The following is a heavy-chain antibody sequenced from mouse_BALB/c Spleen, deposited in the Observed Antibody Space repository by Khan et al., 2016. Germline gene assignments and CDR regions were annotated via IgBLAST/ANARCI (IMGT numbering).Heavy chain of an antibody. D-gene: IGHD2-4*01. Sequence: QIQLVQSGPELKKPGETVKISCKASGYSFTNYGMNWVKQAPGKGLKWMGWIDTNTGGPTYAEEFKGRFAFSLENSAITASLQINNLNNADTATYFCAGWGYDYAWFAYWGQGTLVTVSA. J-gene: IGHJ3*01. CDR2: IDTNTGGP. CDR1: GYSFTNYG. V-gene: IGHV9-3*02. CDR3: AGWGYDYAWFAY.